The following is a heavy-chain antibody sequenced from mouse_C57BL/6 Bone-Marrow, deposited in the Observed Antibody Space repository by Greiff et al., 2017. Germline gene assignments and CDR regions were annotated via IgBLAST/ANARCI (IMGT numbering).Heavy chain of an antibody. Sequence: QVQLQQSGPGLVAPSQSLSITCTVSGFSLTSYAISWVRQPPGKGLEWLGVIWTGGGTNYNSALKSRLSISKDNSKSQVFLKMNSLQTDDTARYYCARPIYYGNRGGAMDYWGQGTSVTVSS. CDR1: GFSLTSYA. D-gene: IGHD2-1*01. CDR2: IWTGGGT. CDR3: ARPIYYGNRGGAMDY. J-gene: IGHJ4*01. V-gene: IGHV2-9-1*01.